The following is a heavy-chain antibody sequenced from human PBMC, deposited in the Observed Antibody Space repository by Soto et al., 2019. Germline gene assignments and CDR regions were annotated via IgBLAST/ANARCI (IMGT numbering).Heavy chain of an antibody. Sequence: GGSLRLSCAASGFAFSNYSMSWVRQAPGEGLEWVSYISSRSGTIKYADSVKGRFTISRDNARSSLYLQMNSLRDEDTAVYYCVGWYNFDYWGQGTLVTVSS. CDR1: GFAFSNYS. V-gene: IGHV3-48*02. CDR3: VGWYNFDY. D-gene: IGHD6-19*01. CDR2: ISSRSGTI. J-gene: IGHJ4*02.